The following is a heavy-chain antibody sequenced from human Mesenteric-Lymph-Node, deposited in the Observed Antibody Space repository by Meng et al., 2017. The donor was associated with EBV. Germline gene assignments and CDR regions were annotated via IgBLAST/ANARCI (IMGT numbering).Heavy chain of an antibody. J-gene: IGHJ4*02. CDR3: ARGSSSALYFFDY. Sequence: QVQLVQSGAGVKKPGSSLKVSRAINWVRQAPGQGLEWMGWINADNGYTKYSQNFQGRVTITRDTSASTAYMELSSLRSEDTAVYYCARGSSSALYFFDYWGQGPLVTVSS. CDR2: INADNGYT. V-gene: IGHV1-3*01. CDR1: A. D-gene: IGHD6-6*01.